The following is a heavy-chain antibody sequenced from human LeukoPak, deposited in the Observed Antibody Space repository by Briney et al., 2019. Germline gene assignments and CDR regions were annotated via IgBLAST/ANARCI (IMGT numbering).Heavy chain of an antibody. CDR3: ARPSHPAIVVVPAAISYYGMDV. Sequence: GGSLRLSCAASGFTFSDYYMSWIRQAPGKGLEWVSYISSSGSTIYYADSVKGGFTISRDNAKNSLYLQMNSLRAEDTAVYYCARPSHPAIVVVPAAISYYGMDVWGQGTTVTVSS. CDR2: ISSSGSTI. D-gene: IGHD2-2*02. V-gene: IGHV3-11*01. J-gene: IGHJ6*02. CDR1: GFTFSDYY.